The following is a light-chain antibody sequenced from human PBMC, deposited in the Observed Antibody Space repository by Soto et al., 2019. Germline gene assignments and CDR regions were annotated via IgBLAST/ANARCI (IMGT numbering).Light chain of an antibody. CDR3: SSYAGSNNVV. Sequence: QSALTQPPSASGSPGQSVTISCTGTSSDVGGYNYVSWYLQHPGKAPKLMIYEVSNRPSGVPDRFSGSKSGNTASLTVSGLQAEDEADYYCSSYAGSNNVVFGGGTKVTVL. CDR1: SSDVGGYNY. CDR2: EVS. J-gene: IGLJ2*01. V-gene: IGLV2-8*01.